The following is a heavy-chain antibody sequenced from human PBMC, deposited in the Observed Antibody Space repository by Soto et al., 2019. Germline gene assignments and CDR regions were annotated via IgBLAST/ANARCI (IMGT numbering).Heavy chain of an antibody. CDR3: ARGNSPVNVF. CDR1: GFRFCDHY. D-gene: IGHD3-16*02. V-gene: IGHV3-11*04. CDR2: ISGDGTTR. Sequence: KTWGSLRLSCAASGFRFCDHYITSIRQSPWKWLEWVSKISGDGTTRYYAASVKGRFTVSRDNAKDSLYLQMNSLGAEDTAVYYCARGNSPVNVFWGQGTQVTVSS. J-gene: IGHJ4*02.